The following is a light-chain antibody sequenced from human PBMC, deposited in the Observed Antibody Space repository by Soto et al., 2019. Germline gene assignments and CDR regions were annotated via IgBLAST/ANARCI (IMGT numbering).Light chain of an antibody. CDR3: AAWDNSLSGHYV. Sequence: VLTQPPSASGTPGQRVTISCSGSISNVGSNNVNWYQQLPGTAPKLLIYGDDQRPSGVPARFSGSKSGTSAALAISGLQSGDEGDYFCAAWDNSLSGHYVFGTGTKVTVL. CDR2: GDD. CDR1: ISNVGSNN. V-gene: IGLV1-44*01. J-gene: IGLJ1*01.